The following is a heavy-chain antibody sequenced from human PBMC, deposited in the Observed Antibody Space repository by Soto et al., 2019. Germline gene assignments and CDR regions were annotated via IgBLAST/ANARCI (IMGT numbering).Heavy chain of an antibody. D-gene: IGHD1-26*01. CDR3: ARSQGGEFQLLYAFDI. J-gene: IGHJ3*02. CDR1: GGTFSTYS. Sequence: QVQLVQSGAEVKKPGSSVKVSCKASGGTFSTYSVSWVRQAPGQGLEWMGGIIPMFGSTKYAQTFQDRVTVTVQQSTSTVYMELSSLRSDDTVVYYCARSQGGEFQLLYAFDIWGQGTKVTVSS. CDR2: IIPMFGST. V-gene: IGHV1-69*01.